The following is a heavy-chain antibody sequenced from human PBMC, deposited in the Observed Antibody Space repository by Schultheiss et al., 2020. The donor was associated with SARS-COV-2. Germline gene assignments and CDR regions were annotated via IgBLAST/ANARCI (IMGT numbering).Heavy chain of an antibody. Sequence: ASVKVSCKASGGTFSSYAISWVRQAPGQGLEWMGWINPNSGNTGYAQKFQGRVTMTRNTSISTAYMELSSLRSEDTAVYYCAVVVAGNWFDPWGQGTLVTVSS. CDR1: GGTFSSYA. CDR3: AVVVAGNWFDP. CDR2: INPNSGNT. D-gene: IGHD2-15*01. V-gene: IGHV1-8*02. J-gene: IGHJ5*02.